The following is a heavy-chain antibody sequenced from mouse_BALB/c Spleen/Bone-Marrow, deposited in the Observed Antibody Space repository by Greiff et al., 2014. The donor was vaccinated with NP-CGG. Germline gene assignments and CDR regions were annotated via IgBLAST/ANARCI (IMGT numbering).Heavy chain of an antibody. CDR1: GYTFSNYW. CDR2: IYPGNSDT. J-gene: IGHJ2*01. V-gene: IGHV1-5*01. CDR3: TTLARSDFNY. Sequence: EVQLQQSGTVLARPGAAVKMSCKAPGYTFSNYWMHWVKQRPGQGLEWIGTIYPGNSDTTYNQKFKGKAKLTAVTSTSTAYMELSSLTNEDSAVYYCTTLARSDFNYWGQSTTLTVSS. D-gene: IGHD3-1*01.